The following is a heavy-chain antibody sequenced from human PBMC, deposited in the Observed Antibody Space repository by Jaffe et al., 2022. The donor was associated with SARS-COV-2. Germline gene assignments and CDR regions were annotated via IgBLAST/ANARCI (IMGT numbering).Heavy chain of an antibody. J-gene: IGHJ4*02. CDR1: GFTYSVYS. CDR2: ISSSSGSI. Sequence: EVQLVESGGGLVEPGGSLRLSCAASGFTYSVYSMNWVRQAPGKGLEWISYISSSSGSISYADSVRGRFTISRDNAKNSLYLQMNSLRVEDTAVYYCARDEYYYGSSGYPKYFDYWGQGTLVTVSS. V-gene: IGHV3-48*01. CDR3: ARDEYYYGSSGYPKYFDY. D-gene: IGHD3-22*01.